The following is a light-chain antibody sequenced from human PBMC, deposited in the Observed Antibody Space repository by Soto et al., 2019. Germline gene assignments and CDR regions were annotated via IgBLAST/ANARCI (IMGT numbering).Light chain of an antibody. CDR3: QSYDSSLSALYV. Sequence: QSVLTQPPSVSGAPGQRVTISCTGSSSNIGAGYDVHWYQQLLGTAPKLLIYGNSNRPSGVPDRFSGSKSGTSASLAITGLQAEDEADYYCQSYDSSLSALYVFGTGTQLTVL. V-gene: IGLV1-40*01. CDR1: SSNIGAGYD. CDR2: GNS. J-gene: IGLJ1*01.